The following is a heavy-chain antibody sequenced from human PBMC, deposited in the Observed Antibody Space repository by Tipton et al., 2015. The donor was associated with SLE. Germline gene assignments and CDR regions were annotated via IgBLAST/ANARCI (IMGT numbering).Heavy chain of an antibody. CDR1: GGSISSHY. CDR2: FYHSGST. CDR3: AGSGYLYAFDI. V-gene: IGHV4-59*04. Sequence: TLSLTCTVSGGSISSHYWSWIRQPPGKGLEWIGSFYHSGSTYYNPSLKSRVTISVDTSKNQFSLKLSSVTAADTAVYYCAGSGYLYAFDIWGQGTMVTVSS. D-gene: IGHD3-22*01. J-gene: IGHJ3*02.